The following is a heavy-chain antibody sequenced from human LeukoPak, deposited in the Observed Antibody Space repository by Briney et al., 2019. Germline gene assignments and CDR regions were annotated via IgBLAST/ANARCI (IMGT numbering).Heavy chain of an antibody. D-gene: IGHD3-16*02. Sequence: GGSLRLSCAASGFTFSSYAMSWVRQAPGKGLEWVTTISGSGGSTYYADSVKGRFTISRDNSKNTLYLQMNSLRAEDTAVYYCAKGADTFGGVIVDFDYWGQGTPVTVSS. CDR1: GFTFSSYA. CDR3: AKGADTFGGVIVDFDY. J-gene: IGHJ4*02. V-gene: IGHV3-23*01. CDR2: ISGSGGST.